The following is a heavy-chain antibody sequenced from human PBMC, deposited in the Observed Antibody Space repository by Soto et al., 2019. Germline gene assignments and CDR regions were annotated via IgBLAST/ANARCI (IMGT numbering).Heavy chain of an antibody. J-gene: IGHJ4*02. Sequence: GGSLRLSCAASGFTFSSYGMHWVRQAPGKGLEWVAVISYDGSNKYYADSVKGRFTISRDNSKNTLYLQMNSLRGEDTAVYYCAKPPRNYAFWSGYSNYFDYWAQGSVVTVSS. CDR3: AKPPRNYAFWSGYSNYFDY. CDR1: GFTFSSYG. CDR2: ISYDGSNK. D-gene: IGHD3-3*01. V-gene: IGHV3-30*18.